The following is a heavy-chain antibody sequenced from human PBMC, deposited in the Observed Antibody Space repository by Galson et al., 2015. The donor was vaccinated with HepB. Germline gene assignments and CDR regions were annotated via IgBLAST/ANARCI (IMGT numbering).Heavy chain of an antibody. J-gene: IGHJ4*02. CDR2: ISTDGSST. CDR1: GFTFSRYW. V-gene: IGHV3-74*01. Sequence: SLRLSCAASGFTFSRYWMHWVRQGPGKGLEWVSRISTDGSSTNYAESVQGRFTISRDNAKNTLYLQMSRLRAEDSAVYYCAKDPGGGTTVTTSDYWGQGTLVTVSS. D-gene: IGHD4-17*01. CDR3: AKDPGGGTTVTTSDY.